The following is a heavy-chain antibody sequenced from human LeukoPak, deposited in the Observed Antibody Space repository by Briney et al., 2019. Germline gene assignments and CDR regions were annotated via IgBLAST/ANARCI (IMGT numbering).Heavy chain of an antibody. CDR1: GYTFTGYY. Sequence: GASVKVSCKASGYTFTGYYMHWVRQAPGQGLEWMGWINPNSGGTNYAQKFQGRVTMTRDTSISTAYMELSRLRSDDTAVYYCASWDLHCSSTSCYGPWGQGTLVTVSS. J-gene: IGHJ5*02. CDR2: INPNSGGT. D-gene: IGHD2-2*01. V-gene: IGHV1-2*02. CDR3: ASWDLHCSSTSCYGP.